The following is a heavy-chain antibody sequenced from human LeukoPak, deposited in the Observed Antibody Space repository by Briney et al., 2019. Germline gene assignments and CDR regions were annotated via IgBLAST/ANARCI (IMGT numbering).Heavy chain of an antibody. D-gene: IGHD5-18*01. Sequence: GGSLRLSCAASGFTFTNYAMSWVRQTPGKGLEWVAATVGSRPDTYHADSVKGRFTISRDNSKNTLYLQMNSLRAEDTAVYYCARDAGYSYGYGYFDYWGQGTLVTVSS. CDR2: TVGSRPDT. CDR3: ARDAGYSYGYGYFDY. V-gene: IGHV3-23*01. J-gene: IGHJ4*02. CDR1: GFTFTNYA.